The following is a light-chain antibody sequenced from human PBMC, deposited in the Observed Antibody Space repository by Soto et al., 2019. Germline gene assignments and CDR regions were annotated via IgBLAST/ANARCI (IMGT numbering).Light chain of an antibody. Sequence: IQMTQSPSTVSASVGDRVTIICRASQSISSWLAWYQQKPGKAPKLLIYKASTLKSGVPSRFSGSGSGTEFTLTISSLQPDDFATYYCQHHTSYSEASGQGTTG. J-gene: IGKJ1*01. CDR3: QHHTSYSEA. V-gene: IGKV1-5*03. CDR1: QSISSW. CDR2: KAS.